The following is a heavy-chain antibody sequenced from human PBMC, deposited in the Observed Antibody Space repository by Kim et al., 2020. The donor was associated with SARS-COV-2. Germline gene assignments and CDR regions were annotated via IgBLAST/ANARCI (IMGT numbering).Heavy chain of an antibody. V-gene: IGHV3-30*18. D-gene: IGHD3-10*01. J-gene: IGHJ6*01. Sequence: GGSLRLSCAASGFTFSTYGMHWVRQAPGKGLEWVAVISYDGSRKYYGESVKGRFTISRDNPENTLYLQMNSLRPEDTAVYYCAKAVVRGVNYYYYGMDV. CDR1: GFTFSTYG. CDR2: ISYDGSRK. CDR3: AKAVVRGVNYYYYGMDV.